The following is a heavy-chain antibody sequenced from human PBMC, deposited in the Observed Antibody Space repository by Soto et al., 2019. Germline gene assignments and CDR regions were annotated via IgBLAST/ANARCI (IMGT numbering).Heavy chain of an antibody. Sequence: GGSLRLSCTASGFAFNTHSMNWVRQAPGKGLEWVSSINEDSTYIYYADSLRGRITISRDNAKDSLFLQMNSLRPDDTAVYYCVRDLGRYFRSGYVYLWGDGATVTVSS. CDR1: GFAFNTHS. J-gene: IGHJ6*03. CDR3: VRDLGRYFRSGYVYL. V-gene: IGHV3-21*01. D-gene: IGHD3-9*01. CDR2: INEDSTYI.